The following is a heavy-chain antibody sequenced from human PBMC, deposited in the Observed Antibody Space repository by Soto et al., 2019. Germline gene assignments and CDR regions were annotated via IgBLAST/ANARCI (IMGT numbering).Heavy chain of an antibody. J-gene: IGHJ4*02. V-gene: IGHV4-59*01. D-gene: IGHD6-19*01. Sequence: PSETLSLTCTVSGGSISSYYWSWIRQPPGKGLEWIGYIYYSGSTNYSPSLKSRVTISVDTSKNQFSLKLSSVTAADTAVYYCAREVAGRFDYWGQGTLVTVSS. CDR3: AREVAGRFDY. CDR1: GGSISSYY. CDR2: IYYSGST.